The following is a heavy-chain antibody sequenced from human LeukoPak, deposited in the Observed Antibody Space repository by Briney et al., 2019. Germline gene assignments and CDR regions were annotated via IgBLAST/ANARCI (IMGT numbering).Heavy chain of an antibody. J-gene: IGHJ5*02. Sequence: ASVKVSCKASGYTFTSYGISWVRQAPGQGLEWMGWISAYNGNTNYAQKFQGRVTMTRDTSISTAYVELSRLRSDDTAVYYCARVGSGPNGNWFDPWGQGTLVTVSS. CDR3: ARVGSGPNGNWFDP. D-gene: IGHD6-19*01. CDR2: ISAYNGNT. V-gene: IGHV1-18*01. CDR1: GYTFTSYG.